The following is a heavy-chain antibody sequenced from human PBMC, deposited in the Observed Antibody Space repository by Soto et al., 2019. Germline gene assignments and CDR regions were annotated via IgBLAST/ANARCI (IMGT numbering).Heavy chain of an antibody. CDR3: ARSLRPSYYYGMDV. D-gene: IGHD3-16*01. CDR2: IKQDGSEK. Sequence: GGSLRLSCAASGFTFSSYWVSWVRQAPGKGLEWVANIKQDGSEKYYVDSVKGRFTISRDNAKNSLYLQMNSLRAEDTAVYYCARSLRPSYYYGMDVWGQGTTVTVSS. V-gene: IGHV3-7*05. J-gene: IGHJ6*02. CDR1: GFTFSSYW.